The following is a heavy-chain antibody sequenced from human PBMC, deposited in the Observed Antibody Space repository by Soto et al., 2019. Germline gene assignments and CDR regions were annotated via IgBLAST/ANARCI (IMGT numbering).Heavy chain of an antibody. CDR2: IKGAASSI. CDR1: GFTFSDYW. V-gene: IGHV3-74*01. CDR3: ARGLRGYYGKDV. J-gene: IGHJ6*02. D-gene: IGHD4-17*01. Sequence: EVQLVESGGGLVQLGGSLRLSCAASGFTFSDYWMHWVRQAPGKGLVWVSRIKGAASSIAYADSVRGRFTISRDNAKNTLYLQTNSLRAEDTAVYYCARGLRGYYGKDVWGQGTTVTVSS.